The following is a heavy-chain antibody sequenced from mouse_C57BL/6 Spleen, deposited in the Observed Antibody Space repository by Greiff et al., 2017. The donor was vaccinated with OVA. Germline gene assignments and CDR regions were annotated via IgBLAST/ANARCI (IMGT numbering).Heavy chain of an antibody. J-gene: IGHJ3*01. CDR1: GFTFTDYY. Sequence: EVQLVESGGGLVQPGGSLSLSCAASGFTFTDYYMSWVRQPPGKALEWLGFIRNKANGYTTEYSASVKGRFTISRDNSQSILYLQMNALRAEDSATYYCARSPTTAPSWFAYWGQGTLVTVSA. V-gene: IGHV7-3*01. D-gene: IGHD1-2*01. CDR3: ARSPTTAPSWFAY. CDR2: IRNKANGYTT.